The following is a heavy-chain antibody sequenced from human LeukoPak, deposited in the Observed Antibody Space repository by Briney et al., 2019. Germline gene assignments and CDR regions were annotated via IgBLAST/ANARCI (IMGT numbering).Heavy chain of an antibody. J-gene: IGHJ4*02. CDR2: IYYSGST. D-gene: IGHD6-13*01. CDR3: ARGSLAAAGTGYYFDY. Sequence: PSETLSLTCTVSGGSISSHYRSWIRQPPGKGLEWIGYIYYSGSTNYNPSLKSRVTISVDTSKDQFSLKLSSVTAADTAVYYCARGSLAAAGTGYYFDYWGQGTLVTVSS. V-gene: IGHV4-59*11. CDR1: GGSISSHY.